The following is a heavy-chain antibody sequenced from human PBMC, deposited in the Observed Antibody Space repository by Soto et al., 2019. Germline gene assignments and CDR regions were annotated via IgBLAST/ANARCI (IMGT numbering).Heavy chain of an antibody. Sequence: PGESLKISCKGSGYSFTSYWISWVRQMPGKGLEWMGRIDPSDSYTNYSPSFQGHVTISADKSISTAYLQWSSLKASDTAMYYCARHGAPYSSSSDAFDIWGQGTMVTVSS. CDR2: IDPSDSYT. V-gene: IGHV5-10-1*01. D-gene: IGHD6-13*01. CDR1: GYSFTSYW. J-gene: IGHJ3*02. CDR3: ARHGAPYSSSSDAFDI.